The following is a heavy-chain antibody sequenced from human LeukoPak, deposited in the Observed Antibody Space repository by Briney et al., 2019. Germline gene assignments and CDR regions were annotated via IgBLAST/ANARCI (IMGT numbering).Heavy chain of an antibody. CDR2: IYPGDSNT. V-gene: IGHV5-51*01. CDR1: GYIFSNYW. CDR3: ARFAYGSDYFPGHY. Sequence: GDSLKISCKGSGYIFSNYWIGWVGQMPGKGLEWLRIIYPGDSNTRYSPSFPGQVTISVDKSISTAYLQWSSLKASDTAMYYCARFAYGSDYFPGHYWGQGTLVTVSS. J-gene: IGHJ4*02. D-gene: IGHD3-22*01.